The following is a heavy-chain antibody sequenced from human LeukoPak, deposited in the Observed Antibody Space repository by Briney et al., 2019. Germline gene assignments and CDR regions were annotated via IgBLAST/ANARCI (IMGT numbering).Heavy chain of an antibody. CDR3: ASLEYYDILTGDNWFDP. CDR1: GFTFSRYS. J-gene: IGHJ5*02. CDR2: ISSGGIYI. Sequence: GGSLRLSCAASGFTFSRYSVNWVRQAPGKGLEWVSSISSGGIYIYYADSVKGRFTISRDNAKNSLFLRMNSLRAEDTAVYYCASLEYYDILTGDNWFDPWGQGTLVTVSS. D-gene: IGHD3-9*01. V-gene: IGHV3-21*01.